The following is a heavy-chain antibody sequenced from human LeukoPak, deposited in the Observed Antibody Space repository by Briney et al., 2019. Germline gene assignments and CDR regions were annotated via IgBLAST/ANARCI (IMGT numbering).Heavy chain of an antibody. Sequence: GASVKVSCKASGYTFTGYYMHWVRQAPGQGLEWIGRINPNSGGTNYAQKFQGRVTMTRDTSISTAYMELSRLRSDDTAVYYCAITADYGDYGDAFDIWGQGTMVTVSS. CDR1: GYTFTGYY. CDR2: INPNSGGT. J-gene: IGHJ3*02. D-gene: IGHD4-17*01. CDR3: AITADYGDYGDAFDI. V-gene: IGHV1-2*06.